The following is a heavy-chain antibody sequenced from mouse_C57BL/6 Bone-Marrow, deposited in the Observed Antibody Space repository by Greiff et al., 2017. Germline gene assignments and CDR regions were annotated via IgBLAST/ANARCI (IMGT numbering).Heavy chain of an antibody. D-gene: IGHD1-1*01. Sequence: VQLQQSGAELARPGASVKLSCKASGYTFTSYGISWVKQRTGQGLEWIGEIYPRSGNTYYNEKFKGKATLTADKSSSKAYMELRRLTSEDSAVYFCARVGDGSSYWYFDVWGTGTTVTVSS. CDR3: ARVGDGSSYWYFDV. CDR2: IYPRSGNT. CDR1: GYTFTSYG. V-gene: IGHV1-81*01. J-gene: IGHJ1*03.